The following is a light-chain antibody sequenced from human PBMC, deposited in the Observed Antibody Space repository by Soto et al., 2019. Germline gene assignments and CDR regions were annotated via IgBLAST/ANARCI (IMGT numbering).Light chain of an antibody. CDR3: QQRSNWPPT. J-gene: IGKJ2*01. CDR1: QSVSSY. Sequence: EIVLTQSPATLSLTAGESATLPCRASQSVSSYLAWYQQKPGQAPRLLIYDASNRATGIPARFSGSGSGTDFTLTISSLEPEDFAVYYCQQRSNWPPTFGQGTKLEIK. V-gene: IGKV3-11*01. CDR2: DAS.